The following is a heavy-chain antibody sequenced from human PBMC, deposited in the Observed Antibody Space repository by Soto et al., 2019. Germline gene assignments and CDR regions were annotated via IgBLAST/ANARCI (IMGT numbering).Heavy chain of an antibody. CDR2: ISYDGSNK. D-gene: IGHD3-22*01. Sequence: QVQLVESGGGVVQPGRSLRLSCAASGFTFSSYGMHWVRQAPGKGLEWGAVISYDGSNKYYADSVKGRFTISRDNSKNTLYLQMNSLRAEDTAVYYCARGPKYDSSGPLPYWGQGTLVTVSS. CDR3: ARGPKYDSSGPLPY. J-gene: IGHJ4*02. V-gene: IGHV3-30*03. CDR1: GFTFSSYG.